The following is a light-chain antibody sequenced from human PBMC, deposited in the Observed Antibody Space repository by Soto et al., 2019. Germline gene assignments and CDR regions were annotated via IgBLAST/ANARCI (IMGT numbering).Light chain of an antibody. CDR2: EVS. Sequence: QSALTQPASVSGSPGQSITISCTGTSSDVGGYNYVSWYQQHPGKAPKLIIYEVSNRPSGVSNRFSGSKSGNTASLTISGLQAEDEADYYCSSYTPSTTLYVLFGGGTRVTVL. CDR3: SSYTPSTTLYVL. V-gene: IGLV2-14*01. CDR1: SSDVGGYNY. J-gene: IGLJ2*01.